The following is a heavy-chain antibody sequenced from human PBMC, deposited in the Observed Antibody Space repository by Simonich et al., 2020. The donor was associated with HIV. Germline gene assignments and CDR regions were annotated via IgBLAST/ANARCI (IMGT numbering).Heavy chain of an antibody. J-gene: IGHJ4*02. CDR2: INTYNGNK. V-gene: IGHV1-18*01. CDR1: GYSFTGYG. CDR3: ARRYSSGWYVY. Sequence: QVQLVQSGAEVKRPGGSVKVSCKASGYSFTGYGFSWVRQAPGQGLEWMEWINTYNGNKNYAKKFQGRVTMTTDTSTSIAYMELRSLTSDDTAVYYCARRYSSGWYVYWGQGTLVTVSS. D-gene: IGHD6-19*01.